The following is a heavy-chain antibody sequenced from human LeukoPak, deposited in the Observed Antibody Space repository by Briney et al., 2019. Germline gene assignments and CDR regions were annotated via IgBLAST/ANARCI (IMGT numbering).Heavy chain of an antibody. CDR1: GGSFSGYY. CDR3: ARAYCSSTSCPN. V-gene: IGHV4-34*01. Sequence: ETLSLTCAVYGGSFSGYYWSWIRQPPGKGLEWIGEINHRGSTNYNPSLKSRVTISVDTSKNQFSLKLSSVTAADTAVYYCARAYCSSTSCPNWGQGTLVTVSS. D-gene: IGHD2-2*01. CDR2: INHRGST. J-gene: IGHJ4*02.